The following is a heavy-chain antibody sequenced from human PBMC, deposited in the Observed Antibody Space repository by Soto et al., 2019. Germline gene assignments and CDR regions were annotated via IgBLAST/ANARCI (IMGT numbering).Heavy chain of an antibody. J-gene: IGHJ5*02. CDR3: ARVMDFWSGNNWFDP. D-gene: IGHD3-3*01. CDR2: ISSSGSTI. CDR1: GFTFSDYY. V-gene: IGHV3-11*01. Sequence: QVQLVESGGGLVKPGGSLRLSCAASGFTFSDYYMSWIRQAPGQGLDWVSYISSSGSTIYYADSVKGRFTISRDNAKNSLYLQMTSLRAEDTAVYSCARVMDFWSGNNWFDPWGQGTLVTVSS.